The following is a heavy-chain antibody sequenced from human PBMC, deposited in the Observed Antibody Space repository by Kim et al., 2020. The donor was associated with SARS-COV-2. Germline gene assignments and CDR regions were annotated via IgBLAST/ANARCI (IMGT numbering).Heavy chain of an antibody. CDR1: GFAFEDYA. J-gene: IGHJ6*02. CDR3: AKGPRLMCQESWTSAGYDYAMDV. V-gene: IGHV3-9*01. CDR2: ISWNSDRI. D-gene: IGHD5-12*01. Sequence: GGSLRLSCAAAGFAFEDYAMYWVRQVPGKGLEWVSGISWNSDRIGYADSVKGRFTISRDNAKNSLYLEMNTLRTEDTALHYCAKGPRLMCQESWTSAGYDYAMDVWGQGTTVTV.